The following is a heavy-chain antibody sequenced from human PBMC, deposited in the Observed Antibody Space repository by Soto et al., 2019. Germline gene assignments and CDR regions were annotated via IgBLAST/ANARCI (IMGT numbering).Heavy chain of an antibody. Sequence: SETLSLTCTVSGGSISSGGYYWSWIRQHPGKGLEWIGYIYNSGSTYYNPSLKSRVTISLDTSKNRFSLKLSSVTAADTAVYYCAKDRAGFIMGSGAFDIWGQGTMVTVSS. CDR1: GGSISSGGYY. CDR2: IYNSGST. J-gene: IGHJ3*02. CDR3: AKDRAGFIMGSGAFDI. V-gene: IGHV4-31*03. D-gene: IGHD3-10*01.